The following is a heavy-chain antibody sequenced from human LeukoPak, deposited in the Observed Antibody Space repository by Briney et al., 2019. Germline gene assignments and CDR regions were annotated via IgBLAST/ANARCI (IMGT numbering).Heavy chain of an antibody. CDR2: ISAYNGNT. Sequence: GASVRVSCKASGYTFTSYGISWVRQAPGQGLEWMGWISAYNGNTNYAQKLQGRVTMTTDTSTSTAYMELRSLRSDDTAVYYCARDFFKVGSYGQNWFDPWGQGTLVTVSS. J-gene: IGHJ5*02. D-gene: IGHD3-16*01. CDR1: GYTFTSYG. V-gene: IGHV1-18*01. CDR3: ARDFFKVGSYGQNWFDP.